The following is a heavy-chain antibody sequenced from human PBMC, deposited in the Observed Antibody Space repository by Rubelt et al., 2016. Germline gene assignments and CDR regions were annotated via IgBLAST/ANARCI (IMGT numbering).Heavy chain of an antibody. V-gene: IGHV4-4*02. CDR2: IDRSETT. J-gene: IGHJ4*02. CDR3: ARQGNFISASGKVDY. Sequence: QVQLQQWGAGLLKPSGTLSLTCAVSGGSISSDDKWPWVRQPPGKELEWIGEIDRSETTNYTPSLKSRVSMSVDTSKNQFSLKLGSVTAADTGVYFCARQGNFISASGKVDYWGQGTLVTVSS. CDR1: GGSISSDDK. D-gene: IGHD4-23*01.